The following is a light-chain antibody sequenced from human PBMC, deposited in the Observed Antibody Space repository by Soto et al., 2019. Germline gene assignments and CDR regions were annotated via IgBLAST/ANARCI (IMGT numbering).Light chain of an antibody. CDR2: EDN. J-gene: IGLJ2*01. V-gene: IGLV6-57*02. Sequence: NFMLTQPHSVSESPGKTVTISCTGSSGSIASNYVQWYQQRPGSAPTTVIYEDNQIPSGVPDRFSGSIDSSSNSASLTISGLKTEDEADYYCQSYDSSNHEVVFGGGTKLTVL. CDR3: QSYDSSNHEVV. CDR1: SGSIASNY.